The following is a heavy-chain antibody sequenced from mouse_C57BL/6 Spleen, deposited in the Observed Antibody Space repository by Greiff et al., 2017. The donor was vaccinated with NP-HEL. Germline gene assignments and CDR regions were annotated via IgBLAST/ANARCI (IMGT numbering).Heavy chain of an antibody. D-gene: IGHD2-2*01. CDR1: GYTFSSYW. CDR3: ARQAIYYGSGGFAY. Sequence: VQLQQSGAELMKPGASVKISCKATGYTFSSYWIEWVKQRPGHGLEWIGEILPGSGSTNYNEKFKGKATFTADTSSNTAYMQLSSLTSGDSAVYYCARQAIYYGSGGFAYWGQGTLVTVSA. CDR2: ILPGSGST. J-gene: IGHJ3*01. V-gene: IGHV1-9*01.